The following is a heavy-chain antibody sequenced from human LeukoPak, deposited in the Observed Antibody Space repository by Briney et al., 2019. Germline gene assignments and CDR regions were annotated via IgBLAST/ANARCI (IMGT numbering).Heavy chain of an antibody. CDR1: GFTFSSYW. J-gene: IGHJ4*02. Sequence: PGGSLRLSCAASGFTFSSYWMSWVRQAPGKGLEWVANIKQDGSEKYYVDSVKGRFTISRDNAKNSLYLQMNSLRAEDTAVYYCARLDVLLWFGEPHYFDCWGQGTLVIVSS. V-gene: IGHV3-7*03. D-gene: IGHD3-10*01. CDR3: ARLDVLLWFGEPHYFDC. CDR2: IKQDGSEK.